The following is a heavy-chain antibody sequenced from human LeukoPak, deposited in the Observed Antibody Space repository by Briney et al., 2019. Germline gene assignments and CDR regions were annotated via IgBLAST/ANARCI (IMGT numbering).Heavy chain of an antibody. D-gene: IGHD6-13*01. CDR2: IYHGGNT. J-gene: IGHJ4*02. V-gene: IGHV4-59*13. Sequence: SETLSLTCTVSGDSISNYYWSWIRQSPGKGLECIGYIYHGGNTDYNPSLKSRVTMSIDTSKNQFSLKLSSVTAADTAVYYCARGGHSSSLPIDYWGQGTLVTVSS. CDR3: ARGGHSSSLPIDY. CDR1: GDSISNYY.